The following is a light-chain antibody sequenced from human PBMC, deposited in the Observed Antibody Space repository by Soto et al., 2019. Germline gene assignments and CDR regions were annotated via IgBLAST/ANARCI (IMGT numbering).Light chain of an antibody. CDR1: QSVSGN. CDR2: GAS. CDR3: QQYHNLPPGLT. Sequence: EVVMTQSPATLSVSPGERVTLSCTASQSVSGNLDWYQQKPGQAPRLLIHGASTRATDIPARFSGSGSGTEFTLTITSLQSEDFAVYYCQQYHNLPPGLTVGGGTKVDSK. V-gene: IGKV3-15*01. J-gene: IGKJ4*01.